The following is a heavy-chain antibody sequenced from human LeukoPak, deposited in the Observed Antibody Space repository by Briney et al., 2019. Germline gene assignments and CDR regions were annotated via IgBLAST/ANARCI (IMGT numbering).Heavy chain of an antibody. D-gene: IGHD6-6*01. Sequence: SQTLSLTCTVSGGSISSGDYYWSWIRQPPGKGLEWIGYIYYSGSTYYNPSLKSRVTISVDTSKNQFSLKLSSVTAADTAVYYRAGTYSSSPYYFDYWGQGTLVTVSS. CDR1: GGSISSGDYY. CDR2: IYYSGST. CDR3: AGTYSSSPYYFDY. J-gene: IGHJ4*02. V-gene: IGHV4-30-4*01.